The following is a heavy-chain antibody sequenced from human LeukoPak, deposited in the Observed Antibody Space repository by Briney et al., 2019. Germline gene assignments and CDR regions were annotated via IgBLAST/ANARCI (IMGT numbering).Heavy chain of an antibody. V-gene: IGHV3-11*01. CDR3: ARGESSSWSFDY. J-gene: IGHJ4*02. Sequence: GGSLRLSCAASGFTSSDYYMSWIRQAPGKGLEWVSYISSSGSTIHYADSVKGRFTISRDNAKNSLYLQMNSLRAEDTAVYYCARGESSSWSFDYWGQGTLVTVSS. CDR1: GFTSSDYY. CDR2: ISSSGSTI. D-gene: IGHD6-13*01.